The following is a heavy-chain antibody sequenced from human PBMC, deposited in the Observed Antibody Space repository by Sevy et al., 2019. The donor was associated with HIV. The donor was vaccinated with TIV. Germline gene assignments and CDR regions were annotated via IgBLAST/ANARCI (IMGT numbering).Heavy chain of an antibody. CDR1: GYTFTNYH. D-gene: IGHD1-26*01. CDR2: ITPNNGNT. J-gene: IGHJ1*01. V-gene: IGHV1-18*01. CDR3: ARAPSGSQGPGQYFHH. Sequence: ASVKVSCKASGYTFTNYHITWVRQAPGQELEWMGWITPNNGNTNYARRLQGRVTMTTDTSTATAYMELRNLRSDDTAVYFCARAPSGSQGPGQYFHHWGQGTLVTVSS.